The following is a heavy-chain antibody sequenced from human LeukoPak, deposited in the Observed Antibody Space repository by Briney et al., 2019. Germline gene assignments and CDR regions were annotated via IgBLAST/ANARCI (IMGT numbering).Heavy chain of an antibody. Sequence: SETLSLTCAVSGGSISSSNWWSWVRQPPGKGLEWIGEIYHSGSTNYNPSLKSRVTISVDKSKNQFSLKLSSVTAADTAVYYCARLLWFGELFEEEGWLDPWGQGTLVTVSS. V-gene: IGHV4-4*02. CDR2: IYHSGST. J-gene: IGHJ5*02. D-gene: IGHD3-10*01. CDR3: ARLLWFGELFEEEGWLDP. CDR1: GGSISSSNW.